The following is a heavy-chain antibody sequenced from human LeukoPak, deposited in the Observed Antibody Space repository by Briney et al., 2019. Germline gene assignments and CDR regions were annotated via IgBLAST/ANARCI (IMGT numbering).Heavy chain of an antibody. CDR1: GGSISSSSYS. J-gene: IGHJ3*02. V-gene: IGHV4-39*01. CDR2: IYYSGIT. Sequence: PSETLSLTCAVSGGSISSSSYSWGWIRQPPGKGLEWIGTIYYSGITYYNPSLKSRITISVDTSKDQFSLKLSSVTAADTAVYYCARRRVLLWFGEKNDDIDIWGQGTMVTVSS. D-gene: IGHD3-10*01. CDR3: ARRRVLLWFGEKNDDIDI.